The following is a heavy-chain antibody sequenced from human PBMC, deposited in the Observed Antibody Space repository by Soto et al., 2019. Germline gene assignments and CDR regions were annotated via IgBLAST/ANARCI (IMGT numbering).Heavy chain of an antibody. CDR2: IYYSGST. J-gene: IGHJ5*02. CDR3: ARQATFDSSPYWDNWFDP. Sequence: SETLSLTCTVSGGSISSSSYYWGWIRQPPGKGLEWIGSIYYSGSTYYNPSLKSRVTISVDTSKNQFSLKLSSVTAADTAVYYCARQATFDSSPYWDNWFDPWGQGTLVTVSS. D-gene: IGHD6-13*01. CDR1: GGSISSSSYY. V-gene: IGHV4-39*01.